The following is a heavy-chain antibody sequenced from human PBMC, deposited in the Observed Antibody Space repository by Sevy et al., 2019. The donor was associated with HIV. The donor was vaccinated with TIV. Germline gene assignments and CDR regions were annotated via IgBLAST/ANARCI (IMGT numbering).Heavy chain of an antibody. D-gene: IGHD3-22*01. CDR2: ISFDGSEH. CDR1: GFTFSNFG. Sequence: GGSLRLSCAASGFTFSNFGMHWVRQAPGKGLEWVAVISFDGSEHYYADSVKGRLTISRDNSKNTLFLEMKSWGTEDRTGYECAKDLNNKYESGGYWGGAFYNWGQGTRVTVSS. V-gene: IGHV3-30*18. CDR3: AKDLNNKYESGGYWGGAFYN. J-gene: IGHJ4*02.